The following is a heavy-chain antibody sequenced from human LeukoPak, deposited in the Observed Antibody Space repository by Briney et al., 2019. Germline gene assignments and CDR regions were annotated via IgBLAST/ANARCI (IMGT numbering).Heavy chain of an antibody. CDR1: GYTFTGHY. J-gene: IGHJ4*02. Sequence: ASVKVSCKASGYTFTGHYIHWVRQAPGQGLEWMGWINPKNAGTDYAQKFQGRVTMTRDTSTGTAYMELSRLRSDDTAVYYCARTLYIAAAPGGFDYWGQGTLVAVSS. D-gene: IGHD6-13*01. CDR2: INPKNAGT. CDR3: ARTLYIAAAPGGFDY. V-gene: IGHV1-2*02.